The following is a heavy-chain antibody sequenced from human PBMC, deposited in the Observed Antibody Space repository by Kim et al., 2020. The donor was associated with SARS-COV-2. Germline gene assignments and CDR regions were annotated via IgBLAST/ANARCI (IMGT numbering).Heavy chain of an antibody. V-gene: IGHV4-31*02. D-gene: IGHD3-16*01. CDR3: ARDRGWGFFDC. CDR2: T. Sequence: TYHNPSLKGRLTMSMDTSKNQFALKLTSVTAADTAVYYWARDRGWGFFDCWGQGTLVTVSS. J-gene: IGHJ4*02.